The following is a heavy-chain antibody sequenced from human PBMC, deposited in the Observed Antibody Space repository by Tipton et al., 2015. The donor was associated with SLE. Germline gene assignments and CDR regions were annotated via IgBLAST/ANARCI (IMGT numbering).Heavy chain of an antibody. CDR3: ASARFLEWLPYFDY. Sequence: TLSLTCTVSGGSISSYYWSWCRQPPGKGLEWIGYIYYSGSTNYNPTLKSRVTISVDTSKNQFSLKLSSVTAADTAVYYCASARFLEWLPYFDYWGQGTLVTVSS. CDR1: GGSISSYY. J-gene: IGHJ4*02. CDR2: IYYSGST. V-gene: IGHV4-59*08. D-gene: IGHD3-3*01.